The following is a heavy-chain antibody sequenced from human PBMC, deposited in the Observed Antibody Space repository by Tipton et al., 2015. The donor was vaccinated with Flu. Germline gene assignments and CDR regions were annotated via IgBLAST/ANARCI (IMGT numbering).Heavy chain of an antibody. CDR1: GFTFSRYA. Sequence: SLRLSCAASGFTFSRYAMSWVRQAPGKGLEWVSAVSGGGGTRYFADSVKGRFTISRDNAKNSLYLQMNSLRAEDTAVYYCARVGSSWSNFFDYWGQGTLVTVSS. CDR3: ARVGSSWSNFFDY. D-gene: IGHD6-13*01. CDR2: VSGGGGTR. V-gene: IGHV3-23*01. J-gene: IGHJ4*02.